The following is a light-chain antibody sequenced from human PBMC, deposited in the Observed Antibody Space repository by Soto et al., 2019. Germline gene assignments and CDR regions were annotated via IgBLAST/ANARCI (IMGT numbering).Light chain of an antibody. J-gene: IGKJ2*01. CDR1: QSLFYSAYRTNY. Sequence: DIVLTQSPDSLAVFLGERATITCKSSQSLFYSAYRTNYLAWYQDKPGQPPKMLISWASTRASGVPDRFSGSGSGTDFTLTISSLQAADVAVYYCLQYYGGPPHTFGQGTKLEI. V-gene: IGKV4-1*01. CDR2: WAS. CDR3: LQYYGGPPHT.